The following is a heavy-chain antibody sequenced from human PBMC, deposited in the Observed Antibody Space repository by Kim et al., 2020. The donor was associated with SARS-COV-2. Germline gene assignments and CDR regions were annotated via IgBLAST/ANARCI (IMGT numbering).Heavy chain of an antibody. J-gene: IGHJ6*01. CDR3: ARDDVVGQAACGRDYYYYRMAV. D-gene: IGHD2-2*01. V-gene: IGHV1-69*13. CDR1: GCTFSSYA. CDR2: IIPSCGTA. Sequence: SVKVSCKASGCTFSSYAISWVRQAPGQGLEWMGGIIPSCGTANYAQKFQGRVTITGDESTSTAYMELSSLRSEDTAVYYCARDDVVGQAACGRDYYYYRMAVWGQGTTVTVSS.